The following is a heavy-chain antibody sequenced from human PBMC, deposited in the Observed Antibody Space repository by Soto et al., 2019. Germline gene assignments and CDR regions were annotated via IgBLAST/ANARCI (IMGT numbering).Heavy chain of an antibody. CDR1: GFTFSSYA. CDR2: ISGSGGST. D-gene: IGHD2-8*01. Sequence: GGSLRLSCAASGFTFSSYAMSWVRQAPGKGLEWVSAISGSGGSTYYADSVKGRFTISRDNSKNTLYLQMNSLRAEDTAVYYCAKDRSDIVLMVYAIGNGMDVWGQGTTVTVSS. J-gene: IGHJ6*02. V-gene: IGHV3-23*01. CDR3: AKDRSDIVLMVYAIGNGMDV.